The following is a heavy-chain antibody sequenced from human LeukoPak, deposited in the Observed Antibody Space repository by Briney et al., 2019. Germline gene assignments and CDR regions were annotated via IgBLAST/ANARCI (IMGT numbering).Heavy chain of an antibody. Sequence: SETLSLTCTVSGGSISSYYWSWIRQPPGKGLEWIGYIYYSGSTNYNPSLKSRVTISVDTSKNQFSLKLSSVTAADTAVYYCARVDSSGYQEYFQHWGQGTLVTVSS. CDR3: ARVDSSGYQEYFQH. CDR1: GGSISSYY. CDR2: IYYSGST. J-gene: IGHJ1*01. D-gene: IGHD3-22*01. V-gene: IGHV4-59*01.